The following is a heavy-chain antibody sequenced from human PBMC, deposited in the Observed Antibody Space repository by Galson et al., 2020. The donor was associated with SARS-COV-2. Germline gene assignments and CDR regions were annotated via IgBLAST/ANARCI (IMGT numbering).Heavy chain of an antibody. CDR1: GFTSSSNY. V-gene: IGHV3-53*01. Sequence: VGSLRLSCAASGFTSSSNYMSWVRQAPGKGLDWVSVIYSGGSTYYADSVKGRFTISRDNSKNTLYLQMNSLRAEDTAVYYCAGDPMAPGMDVWGQGTTVTVSS. J-gene: IGHJ6*02. CDR3: AGDPMAPGMDV. D-gene: IGHD3-10*01. CDR2: IYSGGST.